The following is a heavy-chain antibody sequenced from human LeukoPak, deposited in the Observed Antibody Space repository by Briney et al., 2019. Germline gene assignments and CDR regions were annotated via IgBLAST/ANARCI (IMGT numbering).Heavy chain of an antibody. J-gene: IGHJ4*02. Sequence: SQTLSLTCAISGDSVSSNSAAWNWIRQSPSRGLEWLGRTYYRSKWYNDYAVSVKSRITINPDTSKNQFSLQLNSVTPEDTAVYYCARGDGYYDSSGYYYETPSDYWGQGTLVTVSS. D-gene: IGHD3-22*01. CDR1: GDSVSSNSAA. CDR3: ARGDGYYDSSGYYYETPSDY. V-gene: IGHV6-1*01. CDR2: TYYRSKWYN.